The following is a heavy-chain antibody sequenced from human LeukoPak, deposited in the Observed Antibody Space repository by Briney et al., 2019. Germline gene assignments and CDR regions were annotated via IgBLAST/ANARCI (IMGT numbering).Heavy chain of an antibody. CDR2: IYYSGST. V-gene: IGHV4-59*01. CDR3: ARAVYSSGPGYWFDP. D-gene: IGHD6-19*01. J-gene: IGHJ5*02. Sequence: SETLSLTCTVSGGSISSYYWSWIRQPPGKGLEWIGYIYYSGSTNYNPSLKSRVAISVDTSKNQFSLKLSSVTAADTAVYYCARAVYSSGPGYWFDPWGQGTLVTVSS. CDR1: GGSISSYY.